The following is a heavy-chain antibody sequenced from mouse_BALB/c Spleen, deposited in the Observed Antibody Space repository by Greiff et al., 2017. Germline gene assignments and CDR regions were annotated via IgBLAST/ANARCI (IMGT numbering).Heavy chain of an antibody. CDR2: ISSGGSYT. D-gene: IGHD2-14*01. V-gene: IGHV5-9-3*01. Sequence: EVQVVESGGGLVKPGGSLKLSCAASGFTFSSYAMSWVRQTPEKRLEWVATISSGGSYTYYPDSVKGRFTISRDNAKNTLYLQMSSLRSEDTAMYYCARKGYASMDYWGQGTSVTVSS. J-gene: IGHJ4*01. CDR3: ARKGYASMDY. CDR1: GFTFSSYA.